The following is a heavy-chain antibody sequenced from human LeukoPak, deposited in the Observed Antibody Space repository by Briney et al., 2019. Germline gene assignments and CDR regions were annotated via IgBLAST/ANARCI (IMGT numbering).Heavy chain of an antibody. CDR1: GGSISSYY. Sequence: SETLSLTCTVSGGSISSYYWSWIRQPPGKGLEWIGDIYYSGITNYNPSLKSRVTISVDTSKNHFSLKLSSVTAADTAVYYCVRDRNDQFDYWGQGTLVTVSS. CDR2: IYYSGIT. J-gene: IGHJ4*02. V-gene: IGHV4-59*12. CDR3: VRDRNDQFDY.